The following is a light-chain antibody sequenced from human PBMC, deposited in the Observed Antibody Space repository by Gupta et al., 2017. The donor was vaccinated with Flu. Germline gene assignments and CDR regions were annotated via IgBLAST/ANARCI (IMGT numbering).Light chain of an antibody. CDR1: SANIVNNY. J-gene: IGLJ3*02. CDR2: ESN. Sequence: QSVLTQPPSVSAAPGQKVTISCSGSSANIVNNYVSWYQQFPGTSPKLLTYESNNRPSAIPDRFSGSKSGTSATLGITGLQTGDEADYYCGTWDNSLSGWVFGGGTKLTVL. V-gene: IGLV1-51*02. CDR3: GTWDNSLSGWV.